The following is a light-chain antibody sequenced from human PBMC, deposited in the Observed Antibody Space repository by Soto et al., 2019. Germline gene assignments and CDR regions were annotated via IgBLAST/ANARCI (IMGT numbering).Light chain of an antibody. CDR3: HRGNRFPH. J-gene: IGKJ4*01. CDR1: PAVSTW. CDR2: EAF. Sequence: DIQMTQSPASVSASVGDRVTITCRASPAVSTWIAWYQQKPGKAPKLLIYEAFPLQSGVPSRYSGGGSGTDFTLPINNLHPEESATHYCHRGNRFPHFGAGTQVETK. V-gene: IGKV1D-12*01.